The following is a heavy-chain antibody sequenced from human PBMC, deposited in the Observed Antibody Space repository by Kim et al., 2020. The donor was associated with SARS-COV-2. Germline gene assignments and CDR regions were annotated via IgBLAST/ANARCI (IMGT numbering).Heavy chain of an antibody. CDR1: GFSVSSGYY. Sequence: SETLSLTCTVSGFSVSSGYYWGWIRQPPGKGLEWIGSIYHSGSTYYNPSLRSRVTISVDTSKNQFSLKLSSVTAADTAVYYCARGNGYYDNWFDPWGQGT. CDR2: IYHSGST. J-gene: IGHJ5*02. D-gene: IGHD4-17*01. CDR3: ARGNGYYDNWFDP. V-gene: IGHV4-38-2*02.